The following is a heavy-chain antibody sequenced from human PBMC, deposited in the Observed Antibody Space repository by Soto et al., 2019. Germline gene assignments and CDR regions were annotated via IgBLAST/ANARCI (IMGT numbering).Heavy chain of an antibody. Sequence: EVQLVESGGGLIQPGGSLRLSCAASGFTVSSNYMSWVRQAPGKGLEWVSVIYSGGSTYYADSVKGRFTISRDNSKNTLYLQMNSLIAEDTAVYYCARQDTAMGYDYYGMDVWGQGTTVTVSS. CDR3: ARQDTAMGYDYYGMDV. J-gene: IGHJ6*02. CDR2: IYSGGST. D-gene: IGHD5-18*01. V-gene: IGHV3-53*01. CDR1: GFTVSSNY.